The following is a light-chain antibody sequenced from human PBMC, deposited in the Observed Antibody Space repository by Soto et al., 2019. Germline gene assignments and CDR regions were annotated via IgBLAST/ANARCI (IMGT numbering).Light chain of an antibody. CDR2: SAS. CDR3: QQLKSYPQT. Sequence: IQLTQSPSSLSASVGNRVTITCQASRGISSYLAWYQQKPGKAPKLLVYSASTLQSGVPSRFSGSGSGPDFTLTISSLQPEDSATYFCQQLKSYPQTFGQGTRLEIK. J-gene: IGKJ5*01. CDR1: RGISSY. V-gene: IGKV1-9*01.